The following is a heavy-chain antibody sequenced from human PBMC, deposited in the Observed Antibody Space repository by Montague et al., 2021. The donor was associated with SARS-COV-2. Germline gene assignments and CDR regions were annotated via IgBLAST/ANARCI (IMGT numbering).Heavy chain of an antibody. D-gene: IGHD3-3*01. CDR3: AHRLGDFWRGYHDVFDI. V-gene: IGHV2-5*01. CDR2: IYWNDDK. J-gene: IGHJ3*02. CDR1: GFSLSTSAVG. Sequence: PALVKPTQTLTLTCTFSGFSLSTSAVGVGWIRQPPGKALEWLALIYWNDDKRYSPSLKSRLTITKDTSKNQVVLVMTNMDPVDTGTYYCAHRLGDFWRGYHDVFDIWGQGTMVTVSS.